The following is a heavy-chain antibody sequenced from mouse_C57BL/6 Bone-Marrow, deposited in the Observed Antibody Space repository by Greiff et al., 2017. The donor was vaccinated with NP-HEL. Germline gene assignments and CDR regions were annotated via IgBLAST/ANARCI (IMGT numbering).Heavy chain of an antibody. CDR2: IRNKANGYTT. CDR3: ARSIYYDYADDPFYAMDY. Sequence: EVKVVESGGGLVQPGGSLSLSCAASGFTFTDYYMSWVRQPPGKALEWLVFIRNKANGYTTEYSASVKGRFTISRDNSQIILYLQMNALRAEDSATYYCARSIYYDYADDPFYAMDYWGQGTSVTVSS. J-gene: IGHJ4*01. V-gene: IGHV7-3*01. D-gene: IGHD2-4*01. CDR1: GFTFTDYY.